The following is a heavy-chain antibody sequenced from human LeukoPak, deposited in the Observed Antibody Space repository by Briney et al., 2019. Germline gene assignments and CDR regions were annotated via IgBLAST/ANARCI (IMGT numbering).Heavy chain of an antibody. CDR2: ISAYNGNT. CDR3: AVGRVGATFRSSSCDY. D-gene: IGHD1-26*01. CDR1: GYTFTSYG. Sequence: ASVKVSCKASGYTFTSYGISWVRQAPGQGLEWMGWISAYNGNTNYAQKLQGRVTMTTDTSTSTAYMELRSLRSDDTAVYYCAVGRVGATFRSSSCDYWGQGTLATVSS. J-gene: IGHJ4*02. V-gene: IGHV1-18*01.